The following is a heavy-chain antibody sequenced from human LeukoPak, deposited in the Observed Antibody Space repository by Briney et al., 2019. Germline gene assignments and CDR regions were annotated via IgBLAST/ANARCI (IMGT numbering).Heavy chain of an antibody. Sequence: GGSLRLSCAVSGFTFSRYEMTWVRQAPGKGLEWISYISSSSGTIHYADSVKGRFTISRDNAKNLLFLQINSLRAEDTAVYYCARDRSSGWYLTPGFDPWGQGTLVTVSS. V-gene: IGHV3-48*03. J-gene: IGHJ5*02. CDR2: ISSSSGTI. CDR3: ARDRSSGWYLTPGFDP. CDR1: GFTFSRYE. D-gene: IGHD6-19*01.